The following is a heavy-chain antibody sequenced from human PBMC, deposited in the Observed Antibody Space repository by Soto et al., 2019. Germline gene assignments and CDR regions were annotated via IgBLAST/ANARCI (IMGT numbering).Heavy chain of an antibody. D-gene: IGHD5-12*01. CDR3: AREGSYSAYNFAHGIQLWAFDF. Sequence: SETLSLTCTVSGGSINTFYWSWVRHPAGKGLGWIGRIFSSGSTSFNPSRESQVAMSVDTSKNHSALNLSSETAADMAVYYCAREGSYSAYNFAHGIQLWAFDFWGQGALVTVSS. CDR2: IFSSGST. CDR1: GGSINTFY. J-gene: IGHJ4*02. V-gene: IGHV4-4*07.